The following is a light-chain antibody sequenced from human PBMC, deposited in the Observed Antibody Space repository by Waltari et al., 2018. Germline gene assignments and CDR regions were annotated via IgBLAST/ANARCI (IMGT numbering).Light chain of an antibody. J-gene: IGKJ1*01. CDR1: ETILFNSNNKNY. CDR2: WAS. CDR3: QQYYTVSRT. V-gene: IGKV4-1*01. Sequence: DIVMTQSPDSLAVPLGERATINCKSSETILFNSNNKNYLAWYQQKAGQPPKLLVYWASTRVSGVPDRCSGSGSGTDFTLTISSLQAEDVAVYYCQQYYTVSRTFGQGTRVEIK.